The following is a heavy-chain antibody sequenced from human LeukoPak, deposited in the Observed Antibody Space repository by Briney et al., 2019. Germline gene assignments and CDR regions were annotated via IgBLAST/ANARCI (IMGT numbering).Heavy chain of an antibody. D-gene: IGHD5-18*01. CDR2: IIPIFGTA. CDR3: ARGYGSYYYYYMDV. CDR1: GGTFSSYA. V-gene: IGHV1-69*06. Sequence: GASVKVSCKASGGTFSSYAISWVRQAPGQGLEWMGGIIPIFGTANYAQKFQGRVTITADKSTSTAYMELSSLRSEDTAVYYCARGYGSYYYYYMDVWGKGTTVTVSS. J-gene: IGHJ6*03.